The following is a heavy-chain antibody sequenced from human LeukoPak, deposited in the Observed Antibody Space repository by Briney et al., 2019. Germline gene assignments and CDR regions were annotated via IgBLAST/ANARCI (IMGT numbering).Heavy chain of an antibody. J-gene: IGHJ5*02. V-gene: IGHV3-7*01. CDR2: IKQDGSEK. Sequence: PGGSLRLSCAASGFTFSSYWMSWVRQAPGKGLEWVANIKQDGSEKYYVDSVKGRFTISRDNAKNSLYLQMNNLRAEDTAVYYCARGYYDILTGYNPWGQGTLVTVSS. CDR1: GFTFSSYW. D-gene: IGHD3-9*01. CDR3: ARGYYDILTGYNP.